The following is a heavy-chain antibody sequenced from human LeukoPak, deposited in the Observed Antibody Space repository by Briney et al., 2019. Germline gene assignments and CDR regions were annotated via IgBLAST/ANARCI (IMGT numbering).Heavy chain of an antibody. CDR1: GFTFSDYA. Sequence: GGSLRLSCAASGFTFSDYAMHWVRQAPGKGLEWVSGISWNSGSIGYADSVKGRFTISRDNAKNSLYLQMNSLTAEDTALYYCAKNMAPYSSSRYDYRGPGTLVTVSS. D-gene: IGHD6-13*01. CDR3: AKNMAPYSSSRYDY. V-gene: IGHV3-9*01. CDR2: ISWNSGSI. J-gene: IGHJ4*02.